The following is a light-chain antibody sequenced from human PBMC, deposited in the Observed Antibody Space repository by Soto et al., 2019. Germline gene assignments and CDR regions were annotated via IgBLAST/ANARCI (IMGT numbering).Light chain of an antibody. CDR1: QSISSW. CDR2: DAS. J-gene: IGKJ4*01. CDR3: QQYNSYSS. Sequence: DIQMTQSPSTLSASVGDRVTITCRASQSISSWLAWYQQKTGKAPKLLIFDASILESGVPSRFSGSRSGTEFTLTISSLQPDDFATYYCQQYNSYSSFGGGTSVEIK. V-gene: IGKV1-5*01.